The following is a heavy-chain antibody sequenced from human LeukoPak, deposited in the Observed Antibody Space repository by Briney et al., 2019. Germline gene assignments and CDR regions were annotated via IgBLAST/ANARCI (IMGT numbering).Heavy chain of an antibody. D-gene: IGHD5-18*01. Sequence: SETLSLTCTVSGGSISSGGYYWSWIRQPPGKGLEWIGRIYTSGSTNYNPSLKSRVTISVDTSKNRFSLKLSSVTAADTAVYYCARESYSYGLPDYWGQGTLVTVSS. CDR2: IYTSGST. CDR3: ARESYSYGLPDY. J-gene: IGHJ4*02. V-gene: IGHV4-61*02. CDR1: GGSISSGGYY.